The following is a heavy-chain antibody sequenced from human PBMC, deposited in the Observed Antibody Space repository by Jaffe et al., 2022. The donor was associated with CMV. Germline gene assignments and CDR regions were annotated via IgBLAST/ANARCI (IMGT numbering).Heavy chain of an antibody. J-gene: IGHJ2*01. CDR3: ARDRSRWGDYWYFDL. CDR1: GFTFSSYS. D-gene: IGHD3-16*01. V-gene: IGHV3-21*01. Sequence: EVQLVESGGGLVKPGGSLRLSCAASGFTFSSYSMNWVRQAPGKGLEWVSSISSSSSYIYYADSVKGRFTISRDNAKNSLYLQMNSLRAEDTAVYYCARDRSRWGDYWYFDLWGRGTLVTVSS. CDR2: ISSSSSYI.